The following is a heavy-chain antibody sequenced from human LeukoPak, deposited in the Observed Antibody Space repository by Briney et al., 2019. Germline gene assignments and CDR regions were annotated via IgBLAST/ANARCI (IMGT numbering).Heavy chain of an antibody. Sequence: ASAKVSCKASGYIFNSYGIGWVRQAPGQGLEWMGGINVYNGNTSYAQKFQGRVTMTTDTSTSTAYMEMRSLRSDDTAVYYCARDVGNYYDSSGYTFEHWGQGTLVTVSS. CDR1: GYIFNSYG. J-gene: IGHJ4*02. CDR2: INVYNGNT. CDR3: ARDVGNYYDSSGYTFEH. V-gene: IGHV1-18*01. D-gene: IGHD3-22*01.